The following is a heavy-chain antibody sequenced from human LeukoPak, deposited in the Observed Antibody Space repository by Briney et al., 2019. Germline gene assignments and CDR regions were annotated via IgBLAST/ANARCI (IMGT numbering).Heavy chain of an antibody. CDR2: IKEDGSEK. CDR3: ARRRIVVVTGITHFDY. CDR1: GFTFSRYW. J-gene: IGHJ4*02. D-gene: IGHD2-21*02. V-gene: IGHV3-7*01. Sequence: GGSLRLSCAASGFTFSRYWMSWVRQAPGKGLEWVANIKEDGSEKNYVDSVKGRFTISRDNAKNSLSLRMNSLRAEDTAMYYCARRRIVVVTGITHFDYWGQGTLVTVFS.